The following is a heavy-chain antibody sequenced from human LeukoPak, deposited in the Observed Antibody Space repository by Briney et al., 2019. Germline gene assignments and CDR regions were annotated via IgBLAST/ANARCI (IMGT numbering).Heavy chain of an antibody. CDR3: ARDLRIAAAGIYYFDS. CDR1: GDSVSSNGAA. CDR2: TYYRSRWYD. J-gene: IGHJ4*02. D-gene: IGHD6-13*01. V-gene: IGHV6-1*01. Sequence: SQTLSLTCAISGDSVSSNGAAWIWIRQSPSRGLEWLGRTYYRSRWYDDYADSVKGRITIIPDTSKNQFSLQLNSVTPEDTAVYYCARDLRIAAAGIYYFDSWGQGTLVTVSS.